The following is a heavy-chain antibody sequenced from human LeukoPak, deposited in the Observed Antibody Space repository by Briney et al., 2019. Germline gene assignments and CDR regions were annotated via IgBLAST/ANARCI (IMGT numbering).Heavy chain of an antibody. CDR1: GFTFSSYA. CDR3: AKRVRFLEWLLYTTSRALFDY. J-gene: IGHJ4*02. CDR2: ISGSGGST. D-gene: IGHD3-3*01. Sequence: GGSLRLSCAASGFTFSSYAMSWVRQAPGKGLEWVSAISGSGGSTYYADSVKGRFTISRDNSKNTLYLQMNSLRAEDTAVYYCAKRVRFLEWLLYTTSRALFDYWDQGTLVTVSS. V-gene: IGHV3-23*01.